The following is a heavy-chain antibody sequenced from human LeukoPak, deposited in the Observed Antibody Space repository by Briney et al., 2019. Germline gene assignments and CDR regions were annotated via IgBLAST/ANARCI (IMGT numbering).Heavy chain of an antibody. J-gene: IGHJ6*02. V-gene: IGHV4-34*01. CDR1: GGSFSGYY. CDR2: INHSGST. Sequence: SETLSLTCAVYGGSFSGYYWSWIRQPPGKGLEWIGEINHSGSTNYNPSLKSRVTISVDMSKNQISLKLASVTAADTAVYYCARGHYGMDVWGQGTTVTVSS. CDR3: ARGHYGMDV.